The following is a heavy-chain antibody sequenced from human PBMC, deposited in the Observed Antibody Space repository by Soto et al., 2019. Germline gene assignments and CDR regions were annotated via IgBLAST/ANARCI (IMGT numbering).Heavy chain of an antibody. V-gene: IGHV4-34*01. CDR3: ARAPSGRASFDY. J-gene: IGHJ4*02. CDR1: GGSFSGYY. CDR2: INHSGST. Sequence: QVQLQQWGAGLLKPSETLSLTCAVYGGSFSGYYWSWIRQPPGKGLEWIGEINHSGSTNYNPSLKSRVTISVDTSKNQFSLKLSSGTAADTAVYYCARAPSGRASFDYWGQGTLVTVSS. D-gene: IGHD3-10*01.